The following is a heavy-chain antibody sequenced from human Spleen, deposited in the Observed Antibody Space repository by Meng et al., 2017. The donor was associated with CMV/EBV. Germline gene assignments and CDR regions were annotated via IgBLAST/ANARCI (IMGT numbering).Heavy chain of an antibody. CDR1: GGSISSNSYY. D-gene: IGHD3-10*01. CDR2: ISQSERT. Sequence: SETLSLTCTVSGGSISSNSYYWGWIRQPPGKGLEWIGEISQSERTNYSPSLKSRLTMSIHTSEKRFSLQLNSVTAADTAVYYCARQGRVYFDYWGQGVLVTVSS. CDR3: ARQGRVYFDY. J-gene: IGHJ4*02. V-gene: IGHV4-39*01.